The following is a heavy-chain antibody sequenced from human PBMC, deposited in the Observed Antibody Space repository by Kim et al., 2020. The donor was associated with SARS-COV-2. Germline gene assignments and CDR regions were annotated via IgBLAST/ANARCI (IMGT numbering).Heavy chain of an antibody. J-gene: IGHJ4*02. CDR1: GFTFTAYG. CDR3: ARDPRTRGAGNSVDY. D-gene: IGHD1-1*01. CDR2: ISFDGSNK. V-gene: IGHV3-30*12. Sequence: GGSLRLSCLTSGFTFTAYGVHWVRQAPGKGLEWVAFISFDGSNKYYADSVKGRFAISRDNPKNTLYLQMNSLRTEDTAVYYCARDPRTRGAGNSVDYWGQGTLVTVSS.